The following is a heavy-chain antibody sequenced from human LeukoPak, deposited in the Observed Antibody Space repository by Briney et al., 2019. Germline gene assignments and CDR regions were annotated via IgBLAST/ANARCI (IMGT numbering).Heavy chain of an antibody. CDR2: IYYSGST. CDR3: ARKYDSSGYYLG. Sequence: PSETLSLTCTVSGGSISSYYWSWTRQPPGKGLEWIGYIYYSGSTNYNPSLKSRVTISVDTSKNQFSLKLSSVTAADTAVYYCARKYDSSGYYLGWGQGTLVTVSS. D-gene: IGHD3-22*01. CDR1: GGSISSYY. J-gene: IGHJ4*02. V-gene: IGHV4-59*01.